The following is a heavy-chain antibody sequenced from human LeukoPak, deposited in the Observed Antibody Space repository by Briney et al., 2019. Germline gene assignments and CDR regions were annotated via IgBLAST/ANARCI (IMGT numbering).Heavy chain of an antibody. J-gene: IGHJ6*03. CDR2: INHSGST. CDR3: ARQVYYYASGTTYYYYMDV. D-gene: IGHD3-10*01. Sequence: SETLSLTCAVYGGSFSGYYWSWIRQPPGKGLEWIGEINHSGSTNYNPSLKSRVTISVDTSKNQFSLKLSSVTAADTAVYYCARQVYYYASGTTYYYYMDVWGNGTRSPSP. CDR1: GGSFSGYY. V-gene: IGHV4-34*01.